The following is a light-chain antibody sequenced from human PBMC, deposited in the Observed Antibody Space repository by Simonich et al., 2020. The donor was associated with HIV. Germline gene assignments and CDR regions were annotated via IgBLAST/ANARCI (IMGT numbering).Light chain of an antibody. CDR2: EGI. CDR1: SSDVVSYNL. J-gene: IGLJ2*01. V-gene: IGLV2-23*03. CDR3: CSYAGSSTFVV. Sequence: QSALTQPASVSGSPGQSITISCTGTSSDVVSYNLVSWYQHYPGKAPKLMISEGIKRPSGVSNRFSGSKSGNTASLTISGLQAEDEADYYCCSYAGSSTFVVFGGGTKLTVL.